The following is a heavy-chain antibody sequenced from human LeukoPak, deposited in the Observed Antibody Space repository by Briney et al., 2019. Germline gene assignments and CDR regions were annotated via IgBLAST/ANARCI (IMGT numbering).Heavy chain of an antibody. Sequence: GGSLRLSCAASGYTFSTYTMNWLRQAPGKGLDWFSSVSPSGAYTYYADSVKGRSTISRDNAKNSLYLEMNSLRAEDTAVYYCVRDALGESGAGGYWGQGTLVTVSS. CDR1: GYTFSTYT. J-gene: IGHJ4*02. CDR2: VSPSGAYT. CDR3: VRDALGESGAGGY. D-gene: IGHD3-10*01. V-gene: IGHV3-21*01.